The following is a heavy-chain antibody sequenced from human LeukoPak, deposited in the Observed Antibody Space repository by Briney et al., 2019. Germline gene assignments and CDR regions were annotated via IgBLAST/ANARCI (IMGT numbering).Heavy chain of an antibody. CDR3: ARSGYCSSTSCFYFDY. V-gene: IGHV4-34*01. D-gene: IGHD2-2*01. CDR1: GGSFSGYY. J-gene: IGHJ4*02. Sequence: SETLSLTCAVYGGSFSGYYWSWIRQPPGRGLEWIGEINHSGSTNYNPSLKSRVTISVDTSKNQFSLKLSSVTAADTAVYYCARSGYCSSTSCFYFDYWGRGTLVTVSS. CDR2: INHSGST.